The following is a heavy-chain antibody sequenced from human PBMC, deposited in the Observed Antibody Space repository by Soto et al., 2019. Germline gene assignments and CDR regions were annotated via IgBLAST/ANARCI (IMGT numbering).Heavy chain of an antibody. CDR3: ATGSGSYDFDY. CDR1: GGSISSYY. Sequence: SETLSLTCTVSGGSISSYYWSWIRQPPGKGLEWIGYIYYSGSTNYNPSLKSRVTISVDTAKNQFSLKLSSVTAADTAVYYCATGSGSYDFDYWGQGTLVTVSS. CDR2: IYYSGST. D-gene: IGHD1-26*01. V-gene: IGHV4-59*01. J-gene: IGHJ4*02.